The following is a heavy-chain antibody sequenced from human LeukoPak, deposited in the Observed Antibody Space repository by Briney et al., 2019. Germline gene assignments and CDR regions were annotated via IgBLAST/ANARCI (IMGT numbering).Heavy chain of an antibody. J-gene: IGHJ4*02. CDR2: INHSGST. Sequence: SETLSLTCAVYGGSFSGYYWSWIRQPPGKGLEWIGEINHSGSTNYNPSLKSRVTISVDTSKNQFSLKLSSVTAADTAVYYCARGRRRDYYGSGSYYKSRYFDYWGQGTLVTVSS. V-gene: IGHV4-34*01. CDR3: ARGRRRDYYGSGSYYKSRYFDY. CDR1: GGSFSGYY. D-gene: IGHD3-10*01.